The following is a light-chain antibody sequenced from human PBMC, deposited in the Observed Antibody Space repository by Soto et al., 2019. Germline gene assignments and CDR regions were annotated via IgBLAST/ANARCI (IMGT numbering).Light chain of an antibody. Sequence: DIQMTQPPSSLSPSLGERVTISCGASQSISNFLNWFQHKPGKAPKVLISAASTLQSGVPPRFSGSVSGTDFTLTISSLQPEDSASYYCQKYYNSVLTFGGGTKVDIK. CDR2: AAS. CDR3: QKYYNSVLT. J-gene: IGKJ4*01. V-gene: IGKV1-39*01. CDR1: QSISNF.